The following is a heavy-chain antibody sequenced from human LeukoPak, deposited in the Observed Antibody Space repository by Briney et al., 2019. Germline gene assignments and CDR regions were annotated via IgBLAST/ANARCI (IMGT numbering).Heavy chain of an antibody. CDR2: INPNSGGT. CDR3: ARAQSPYDHWFDP. CDR1: GYTFTGYY. D-gene: IGHD3-3*01. J-gene: IGHJ5*02. Sequence: GASVKVSCKASGYTFTGYYMHWVRQAPGQGLEWMGWINPNSGGTNYAQKFQGRVTMTRDTSISTAYMELSRLRSDDTAVYYCARAQSPYDHWFDPWGQGTLVTVSS. V-gene: IGHV1-2*02.